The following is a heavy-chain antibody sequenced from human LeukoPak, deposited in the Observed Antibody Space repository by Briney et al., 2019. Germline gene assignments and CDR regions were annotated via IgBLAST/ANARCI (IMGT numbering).Heavy chain of an antibody. CDR2: IYYSGST. CDR1: GGSISSSSYY. D-gene: IGHD1-14*01. V-gene: IGHV4-39*07. J-gene: IGHJ6*03. CDR3: ARFPGGAEYRHYYYMDV. Sequence: SETLSLTCTVSGGSISSSSYYWGWIRQPPGKGLEWIGSIYYSGSTYYNPSLKSRVTISVDTSKNQFSLKLSSVTAADTAVYYCARFPGGAEYRHYYYMDVWGKGTTVTVSS.